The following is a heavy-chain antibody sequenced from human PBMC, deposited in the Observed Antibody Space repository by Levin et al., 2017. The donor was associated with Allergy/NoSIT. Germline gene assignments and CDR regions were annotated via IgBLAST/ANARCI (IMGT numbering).Heavy chain of an antibody. V-gene: IGHV3-20*04. CDR1: GFTFDDYG. D-gene: IGHD6-13*01. J-gene: IGHJ6*02. Sequence: GGSLRLSCAASGFTFDDYGMSWVRQAPGKGLEWVSGINWNGGSTGYADSVKGRFTISRDNAKNSLYLQMNSLRAEDTALYYCARDRIAAATDYYYYGMDVWGQGTTVTVSS. CDR2: INWNGGST. CDR3: ARDRIAAATDYYYYGMDV.